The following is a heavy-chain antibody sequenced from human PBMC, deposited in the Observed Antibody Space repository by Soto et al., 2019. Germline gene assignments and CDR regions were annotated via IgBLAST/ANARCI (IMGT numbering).Heavy chain of an antibody. J-gene: IGHJ5*02. Sequence: PSETLSLTCAVYGGSFSGYYWSWIRQPPGKGLEWIGEINHSGSTNYNPSLKSRVTISVDTSKNQFSLKLSSVTAADTAVYYCARRTAAAGLNWFDPWGQGTLVTVS. V-gene: IGHV4-34*01. CDR1: GGSFSGYY. CDR2: INHSGST. D-gene: IGHD6-13*01. CDR3: ARRTAAAGLNWFDP.